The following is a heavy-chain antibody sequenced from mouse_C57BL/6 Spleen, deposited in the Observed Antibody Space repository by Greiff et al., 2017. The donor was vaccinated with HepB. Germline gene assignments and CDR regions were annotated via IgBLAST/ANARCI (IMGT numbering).Heavy chain of an antibody. CDR3: ARTTVGYYFDY. Sequence: QVQLKQPGAELVKPGASVKLSCKASGYTFTSYWMQWVKQRPGQGLEWIGEIDPSDSYTNYNQKFKGKATLTVDTSSSTAYMQLSSLTSEDSAVYYCARTTVGYYFDYWGQGTTLTVSS. CDR1: GYTFTSYW. D-gene: IGHD1-1*01. CDR2: IDPSDSYT. V-gene: IGHV1-50*01. J-gene: IGHJ2*01.